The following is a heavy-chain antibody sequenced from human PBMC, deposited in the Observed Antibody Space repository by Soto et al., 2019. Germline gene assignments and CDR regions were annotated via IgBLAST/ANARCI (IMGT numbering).Heavy chain of an antibody. J-gene: IGHJ5*02. Sequence: QVQLVQSGAEVKKPGASVKVSCKASGYTFTDYGISCVRQAPGQGLEWLGWSSPYTGDTKYPQRLQGSVTVTADTSTSTPYMALRSLKSDDTSVYYCAKTGGWNWFDPWGQATLVSVSP. V-gene: IGHV1-18*01. CDR3: AKTGGWNWFDP. D-gene: IGHD6-19*01. CDR1: GYTFTDYG. CDR2: SSPYTGDT.